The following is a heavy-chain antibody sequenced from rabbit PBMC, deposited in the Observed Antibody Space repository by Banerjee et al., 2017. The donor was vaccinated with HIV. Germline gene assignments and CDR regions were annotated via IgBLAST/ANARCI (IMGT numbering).Heavy chain of an antibody. CDR2: IDPFFGTT. Sequence: QEPLKESGGGLVTPGGNLTLTCTASGFAFSDYGVTWVRQAPGKGLEWIGYIDPFFGTTYYASWVNGRFTISSHNAQNTVSLKMTSLTAADTATYFCVRLDDYNDYVVNLWGPGT. V-gene: IGHV1S36*01. CDR3: VRLDDYNDYVVNL. CDR1: GFAFSDYG. J-gene: IGHJ4*01. D-gene: IGHD2-1*01.